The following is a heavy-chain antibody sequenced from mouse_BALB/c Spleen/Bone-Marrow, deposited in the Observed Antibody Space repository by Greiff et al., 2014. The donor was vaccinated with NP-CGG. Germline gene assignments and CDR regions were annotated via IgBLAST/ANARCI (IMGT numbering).Heavy chain of an antibody. CDR3: ARSGKVRNAMDY. J-gene: IGHJ4*01. CDR1: GYTFTDHA. D-gene: IGHD2-14*01. CDR2: ISGYYGDA. Sequence: QVQLQQSGAKLVRPGVSVKISCKGPGYTFTDHAMHWVKRSHAKSLEWIGLISGYYGDAIYNQKFKGKSTMTVDKSSSTAYMELARLTSEDSAIYYCARSGKVRNAMDYWGQGTSVTVSS. V-gene: IGHV1S137*01.